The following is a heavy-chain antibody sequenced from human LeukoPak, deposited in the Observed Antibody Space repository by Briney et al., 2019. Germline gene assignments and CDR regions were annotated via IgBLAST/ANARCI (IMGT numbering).Heavy chain of an antibody. CDR1: GGSISSYY. J-gene: IGHJ6*02. CDR2: ISYSGNT. CDR3: ARDTYCYNMNCRYYGMDV. Sequence: SETLSPTCTVSGGSISSYYWSWIRQPPGKGLEWIGYISYSGNTNYNPSLRSRVTISLGTSKSQFSLKLSSVTAADTAVYYCARDTYCYNMNCRYYGMDVWGQGTTVTVSS. D-gene: IGHD2/OR15-2a*01. V-gene: IGHV4-59*01.